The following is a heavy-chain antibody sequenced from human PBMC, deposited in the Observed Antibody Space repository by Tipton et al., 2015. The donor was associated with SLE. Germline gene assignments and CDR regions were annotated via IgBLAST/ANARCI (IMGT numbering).Heavy chain of an antibody. CDR2: IDSDGSGT. J-gene: IGHJ4*02. V-gene: IGHV3-74*01. CDR3: ARGGTYNDFDY. CDR1: GFTFSRYW. D-gene: IGHD5-24*01. Sequence: SLRLSCAASGFTFSRYWMHWVRQAPGKGLVWVSHIDSDGSGTSFADSVKGRFSISRDNAKNTLYLQMNSLRAEDTAVYYCARGGTYNDFDYWGQGTLVTFSS.